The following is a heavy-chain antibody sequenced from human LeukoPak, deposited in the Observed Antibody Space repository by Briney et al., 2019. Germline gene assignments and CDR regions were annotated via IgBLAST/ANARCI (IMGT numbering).Heavy chain of an antibody. J-gene: IGHJ4*01. CDR1: GDSINSGSYY. Sequence: SETLSLTCTVSGDSINSGSYYWGWIRQPPGKGLEWIGSISYRGTPSYNPSLRSRVTMSVDTSKNQFSLNLKSVTAADTAVFYCARTTLLWYFDNWSPGALVAVSS. D-gene: IGHD1-14*01. V-gene: IGHV4-39*01. CDR2: ISYRGTP. CDR3: ARTTLLWYFDN.